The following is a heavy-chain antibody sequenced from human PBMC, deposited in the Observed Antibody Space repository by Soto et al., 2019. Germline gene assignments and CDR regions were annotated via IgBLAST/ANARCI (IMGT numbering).Heavy chain of an antibody. CDR3: ARDLWIAAAGTIEYNWFDP. V-gene: IGHV3-33*01. CDR1: GVTFSSYG. D-gene: IGHD6-13*01. CDR2: IWYDGSNK. Sequence: PGGSLRLSCAACGVTFSSYGMHWVRQAPGKGLEWVAVIWYDGSNKYYADSVKGRFTISRDNSKNTLYLQMNSLRAEDTAVYYCARDLWIAAAGTIEYNWFDPWGQGTLVTVSS. J-gene: IGHJ5*02.